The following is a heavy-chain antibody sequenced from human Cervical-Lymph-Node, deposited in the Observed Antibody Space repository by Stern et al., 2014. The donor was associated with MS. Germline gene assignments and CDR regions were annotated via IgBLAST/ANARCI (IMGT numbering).Heavy chain of an antibody. V-gene: IGHV3-30-3*01. CDR2: VSYDGTQS. D-gene: IGHD3-10*01. Sequence: MQLVESGGGVVRPGRSLSLSCVASGFTFSTSAMHWVRQAPGKGLEWVAFVSYDGTQSNSTDSVKARFTISRDNSKNTLYLHMNSLRDEDTAVYFCARGGRGVGLEYWGQGALVTVSS. CDR3: ARGGRGVGLEY. CDR1: GFTFSTSA. J-gene: IGHJ4*02.